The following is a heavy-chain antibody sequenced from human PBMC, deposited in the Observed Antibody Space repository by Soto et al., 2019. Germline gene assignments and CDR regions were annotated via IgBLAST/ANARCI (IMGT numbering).Heavy chain of an antibody. Sequence: ASVKVSCKASGYTFTSYGISWVRQAPGQGLEWMGWISAYNGNTNYAQKLQGRVTMTTDTSTSTAYMELRSLRSDDTAVYYCAREGNWGFDLLPYYFDYWGQGTLVTVSS. CDR2: ISAYNGNT. D-gene: IGHD7-27*01. J-gene: IGHJ4*02. CDR3: AREGNWGFDLLPYYFDY. CDR1: GYTFTSYG. V-gene: IGHV1-18*01.